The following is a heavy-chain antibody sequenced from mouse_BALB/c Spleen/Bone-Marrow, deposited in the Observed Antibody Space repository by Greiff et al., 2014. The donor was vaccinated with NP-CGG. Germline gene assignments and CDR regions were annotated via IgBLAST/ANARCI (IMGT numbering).Heavy chain of an antibody. CDR3: ASTYYGNPFAY. Sequence: GKLQESGGGLVQPGGSLELSCATSGFTFSDYYMYWVRQTPEKRLEWVAYISNGGGSTYYPDTVKGRFTISRDNAKNTLYLQMSRLKSEDTAMYYCASTYYGNPFAYWGQGTLVTVSA. CDR2: ISNGGGST. CDR1: GFTFSDYY. V-gene: IGHV5-12*02. D-gene: IGHD2-10*01. J-gene: IGHJ3*01.